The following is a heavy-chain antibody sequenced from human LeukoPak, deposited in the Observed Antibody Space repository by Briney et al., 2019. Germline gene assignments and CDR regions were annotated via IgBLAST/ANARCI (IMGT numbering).Heavy chain of an antibody. J-gene: IGHJ4*02. Sequence: GGSLRLSCAASGFTFSDHYMDWVRQAPGKGLEWVGRTRNKANSYTTEYAASVKGSFTISRDDSKNSLYLQMNSLKTEDTAVYYCARNKGYSSSWTPFDYWGQGTLVTVSS. D-gene: IGHD6-13*01. CDR3: ARNKGYSSSWTPFDY. CDR2: TRNKANSYTT. V-gene: IGHV3-72*01. CDR1: GFTFSDHY.